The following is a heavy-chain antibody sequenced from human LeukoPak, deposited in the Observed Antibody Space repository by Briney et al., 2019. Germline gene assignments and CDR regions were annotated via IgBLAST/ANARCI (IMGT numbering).Heavy chain of an antibody. CDR3: ATGYYDSTGDAFDI. J-gene: IGHJ3*02. CDR2: IIPIFGTA. V-gene: IGHV1-69*13. D-gene: IGHD3-22*01. CDR1: AGTFTSYA. Sequence: GASVTVSCKASAGTFTSYAISWVRQAPGQGREWMGGIIPIFGTANYAQKFQGRVTITADESTSTAYMELSSLRSEDTAVHYCATGYYDSTGDAFDIWGQGTMVTVSS.